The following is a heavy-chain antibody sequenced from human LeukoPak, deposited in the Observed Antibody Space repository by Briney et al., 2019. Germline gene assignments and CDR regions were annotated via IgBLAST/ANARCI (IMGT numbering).Heavy chain of an antibody. CDR3: ARAPPRPARFDY. V-gene: IGHV3-30-3*01. Sequence: PGGSLRLSCAASGFTFSSYAMHWVRQAPGKGLEWVAVISYDGSNKYYADSVKGRFTISRDNSKNTLYLQMNSLRAEDTAVYYCARAPPRPARFDYWGQGTLVTVSS. CDR1: GFTFSSYA. J-gene: IGHJ4*02. CDR2: ISYDGSNK.